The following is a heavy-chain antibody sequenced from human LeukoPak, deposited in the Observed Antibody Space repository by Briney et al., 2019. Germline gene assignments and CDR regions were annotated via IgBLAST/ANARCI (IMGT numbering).Heavy chain of an antibody. CDR2: ISSSGSTI. CDR1: GFIFSSYW. V-gene: IGHV3-48*04. CDR3: ARVMNYDFWSGHFDY. Sequence: GGSLRLSCAASGFIFSSYWMHWVRHAPGKGLEWVSYISSSGSTIYYADSVKGRFTISRDNAKNSLYLQMNSLRAEDTAVYYCARVMNYDFWSGHFDYWGQGTLVTVSS. J-gene: IGHJ4*02. D-gene: IGHD3-3*01.